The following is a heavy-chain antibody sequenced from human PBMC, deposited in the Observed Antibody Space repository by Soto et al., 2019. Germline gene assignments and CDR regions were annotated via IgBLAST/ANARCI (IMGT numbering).Heavy chain of an antibody. D-gene: IGHD4-17*01. J-gene: IGHJ4*02. V-gene: IGHV3-23*01. CDR3: AKEGDYGDYVRGTRDDY. CDR1: GFTFSSYA. Sequence: GGSLRLSCAASGFTFSSYAMSWVRQAPGKGLEWVSAISGSGGSTYYADSVKGRFTISRDNSKNTLYLQMNSLRAEDTAVYYCAKEGDYGDYVRGTRDDYWGQGTLVTVSS. CDR2: ISGSGGST.